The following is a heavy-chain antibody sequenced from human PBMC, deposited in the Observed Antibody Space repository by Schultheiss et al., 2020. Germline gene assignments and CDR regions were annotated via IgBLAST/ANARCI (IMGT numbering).Heavy chain of an antibody. CDR3: ASTKAAAFDY. Sequence: SQTLSLTCAVSGGSISSSSYYWGWIRQPPGKGLEWIGYIYYSGSTYYNPSLKSRVTISVDKSKNQFSLKLSSVTAADTAVYYCASTKAAAFDYWGQGTLVTVSS. D-gene: IGHD6-13*01. CDR2: IYYSGST. V-gene: IGHV4-61*05. J-gene: IGHJ4*02. CDR1: GGSISSSSYY.